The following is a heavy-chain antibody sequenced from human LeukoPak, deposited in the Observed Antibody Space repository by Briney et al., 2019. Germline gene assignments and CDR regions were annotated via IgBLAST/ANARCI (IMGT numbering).Heavy chain of an antibody. D-gene: IGHD1-26*01. CDR1: GFTFSSYA. Sequence: QPGGPLRLPCAASGFTFSSYAMSWVRQAPGKGLEWVSAISGSGGSTYYADSVKGRFTISRDNSKNTVYLQMNSLRAEDTAVYYCARGASGSYYVDYWGQGILVTVSS. CDR3: ARGASGSYYVDY. CDR2: ISGSGGST. V-gene: IGHV3-23*01. J-gene: IGHJ4*02.